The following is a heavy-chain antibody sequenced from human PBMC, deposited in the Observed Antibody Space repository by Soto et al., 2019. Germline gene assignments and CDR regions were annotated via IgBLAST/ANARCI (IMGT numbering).Heavy chain of an antibody. J-gene: IGHJ4*02. D-gene: IGHD6-19*01. Sequence: QLQLQESGSGLVKPSQTLSLTCAVSGGSISSGGYSWSWIRQPLGKGLEWIGYIYHSGSTYYNPSRKSXXTXSXXRAKNQFSRKLSSVTAADTAVYYCARAGFGGWYDYWGQGTLVTVSS. CDR2: IYHSGST. CDR3: ARAGFGGWYDY. V-gene: IGHV4-30-2*01. CDR1: GGSISSGGYS.